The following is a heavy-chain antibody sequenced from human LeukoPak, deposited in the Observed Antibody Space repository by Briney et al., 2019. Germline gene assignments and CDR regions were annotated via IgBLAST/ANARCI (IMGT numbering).Heavy chain of an antibody. J-gene: IGHJ4*02. CDR3: ARSNGYFDY. CDR2: TSYDGRNR. Sequence: GGSLRLSCAASGFAFGRYTMHWVRQAPGKGLEWVAVTSYDGRNRYYADSVKGRFTISRDNSNNTLYPQMNSLRTEDTAMYYCARSNGYFDYWGQGTLVTVSS. D-gene: IGHD2-8*01. CDR1: GFAFGRYT. V-gene: IGHV3-30*04.